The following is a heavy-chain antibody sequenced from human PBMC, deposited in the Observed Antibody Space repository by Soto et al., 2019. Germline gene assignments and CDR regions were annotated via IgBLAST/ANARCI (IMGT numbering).Heavy chain of an antibody. D-gene: IGHD2-15*01. Sequence: QEQLVESGGGVVQPGKSLRLSCVVSGFTFSRFGMHWVRQAPGKGLEWLAVISNDGSNQDYADSVKGRFTTSRDNSNDTLYLQMNSLRLEDTAIYYCVRNFGGNVVWFDPWGQGTLVTVSS. V-gene: IGHV3-30*03. CDR1: GFTFSRFG. CDR2: ISNDGSNQ. J-gene: IGHJ5*02. CDR3: VRNFGGNVVWFDP.